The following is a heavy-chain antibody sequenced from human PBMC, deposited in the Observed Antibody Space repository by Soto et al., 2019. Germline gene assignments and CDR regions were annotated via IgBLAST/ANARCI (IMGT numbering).Heavy chain of an antibody. CDR2: IYYSGST. CDR1: GGSISSGSYY. D-gene: IGHD3-22*01. V-gene: IGHV4-39*01. J-gene: IGHJ4*02. Sequence: SETLSLTCTVSGGSISSGSYYWCWIRRPPGKGLEWIGSIYYSGSTYYNPSLKSRVTISVDTSKNQFSLKASDSDMYYCARHGSPGLYYYDSSGFLDNWGQGTLVTVSS. CDR3: ARHGSPGLYYYDSSGFLDN.